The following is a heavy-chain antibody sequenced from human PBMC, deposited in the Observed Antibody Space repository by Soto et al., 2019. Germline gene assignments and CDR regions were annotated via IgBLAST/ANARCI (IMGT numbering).Heavy chain of an antibody. CDR2: IWYDGTNK. Sequence: PVGSLRLSCAASGFTFSSYGMHWVRQAPGKGLEWVAVIWYDGTNKYYADSVKGRFTISRDNSKNTLYLHMNSLRAEDTAVYYCARELHSSTWPNFDFWGQGALVTVSS. J-gene: IGHJ4*02. D-gene: IGHD6-13*01. V-gene: IGHV3-33*01. CDR3: ARELHSSTWPNFDF. CDR1: GFTFSSYG.